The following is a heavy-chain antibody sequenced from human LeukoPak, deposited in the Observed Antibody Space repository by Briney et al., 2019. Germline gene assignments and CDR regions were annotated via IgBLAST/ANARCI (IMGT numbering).Heavy chain of an antibody. V-gene: IGHV4-34*01. CDR3: ARADTMVRGVPLYYHGMDG. J-gene: IGHJ6*02. D-gene: IGHD3-10*01. CDR1: GGSFSGYY. CDR2: INHSGST. Sequence: SETPSLTCAVYGGSFSGYYWTWIRQPPGKGLEWIGEINHSGSTNYNPSLKSRVTISVDTSKNQFSLKLNSVSAADTAVYYCARADTMVRGVPLYYHGMDGWGQGTTVTVSS.